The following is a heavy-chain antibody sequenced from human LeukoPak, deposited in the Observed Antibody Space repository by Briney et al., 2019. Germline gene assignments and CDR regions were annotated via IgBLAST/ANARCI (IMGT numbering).Heavy chain of an antibody. CDR3: ARELSYYYLDV. J-gene: IGHJ6*03. V-gene: IGHV3-64*02. CDR1: GFTFSSSS. Sequence: GGSLRLSCVASGFTFSSSSMQWVRQASGKGLEFVAAISNSGDNTRHADAVEGRFTISRDNSKNTLYLQMHSLRAEDMAVYYCARELSYYYLDVWGTGTTVTVSS. CDR2: ISNSGDNT.